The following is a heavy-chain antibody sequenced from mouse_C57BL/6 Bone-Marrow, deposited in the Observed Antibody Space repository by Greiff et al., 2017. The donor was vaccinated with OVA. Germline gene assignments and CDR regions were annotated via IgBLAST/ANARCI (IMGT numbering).Heavy chain of an antibody. CDR1: GYSFTSYY. CDR3: AREGIYYYGSGYFDV. D-gene: IGHD1-1*01. CDR2: IYPGSGNT. V-gene: IGHV1-66*01. Sequence: QVQLKESGPELVKPGASVKISCKASGYSFTSYYIHWVKQRPGQGLEWIGWIYPGSGNTKYNEKFKGKATLTADTSSSTAYMQLSSLTSEDSAVYYCAREGIYYYGSGYFDVGGTGTTVTVSS. J-gene: IGHJ1*03.